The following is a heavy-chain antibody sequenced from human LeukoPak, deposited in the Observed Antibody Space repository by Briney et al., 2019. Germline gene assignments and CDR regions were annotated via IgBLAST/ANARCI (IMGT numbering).Heavy chain of an antibody. V-gene: IGHV1-18*01. Sequence: ASVKVSCKASGYTFTMNGISWVRQAPGQGLEGMGWISSYNGKTNYAQRLQGRVTMTTATSTSTAYMELRSLRSEDTAVYYCARGGPRDIVVVPAAIPSDYWGQGTLVTVSS. CDR2: ISSYNGKT. CDR1: GYTFTMNG. J-gene: IGHJ4*02. D-gene: IGHD2-2*02. CDR3: ARGGPRDIVVVPAAIPSDY.